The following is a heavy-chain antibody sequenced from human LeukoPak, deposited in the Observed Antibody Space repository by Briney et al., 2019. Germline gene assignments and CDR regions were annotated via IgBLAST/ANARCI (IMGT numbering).Heavy chain of an antibody. CDR1: GFTVSGNS. CDR3: ARAFRITGDYYYYGMDV. CDR2: IYSGGST. V-gene: IGHV3-53*01. Sequence: GGSLRLSCAASGFTVSGNSMSWVRQAPGKGLEWVSVIYSGGSTYYADSVKGRFTISRDNSKNTLYLQMNSLRAEDTAVYYCARAFRITGDYYYYGMDVWGQGTTVTVSS. J-gene: IGHJ6*02. D-gene: IGHD1-14*01.